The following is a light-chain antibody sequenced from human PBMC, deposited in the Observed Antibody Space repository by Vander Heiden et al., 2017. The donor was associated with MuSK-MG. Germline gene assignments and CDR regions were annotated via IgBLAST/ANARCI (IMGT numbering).Light chain of an antibody. CDR3: QQYNKWPPLT. Sequence: EIVMTQSPVTLSVSPGEGATLSCRASQSVNRNVAWYQQKPVQAPRLLIYGASTRATGIPARFSGSGSATEFTLTISSLQSEDSAVYYCQQYNKWPPLTFGGGTKVEIK. CDR1: QSVNRN. J-gene: IGKJ4*01. V-gene: IGKV3-15*01. CDR2: GAS.